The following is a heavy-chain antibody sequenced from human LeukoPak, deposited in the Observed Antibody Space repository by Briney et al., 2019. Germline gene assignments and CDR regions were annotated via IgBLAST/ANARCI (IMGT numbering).Heavy chain of an antibody. Sequence: GGSLRLSCAASGFTFSDYYMSWFRQAPGKGLEWLSYISSSGRTIYYADSVKGRFTIYRDNAKNSLYLQMDSLRAEDTAVYYCARGGTYCGGDCYGTNYWGQGTLVTVSS. CDR3: ARGGTYCGGDCYGTNY. V-gene: IGHV3-11*04. CDR2: ISSSGRTI. D-gene: IGHD2-21*02. CDR1: GFTFSDYY. J-gene: IGHJ4*02.